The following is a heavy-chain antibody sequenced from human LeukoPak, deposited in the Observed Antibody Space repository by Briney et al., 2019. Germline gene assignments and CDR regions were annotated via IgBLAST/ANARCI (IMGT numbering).Heavy chain of an antibody. Sequence: SETLSLTCAVSGGSISSYYWSWIRQPPGKGLEWIGYIYYSGSTNYNPSLKSRVTISVDTSKNQFSLKLSSVTAADTAVYYCAREYYDSSGYFPSLRFDPWGQGTLVTVSS. D-gene: IGHD3-22*01. J-gene: IGHJ5*02. CDR3: AREYYDSSGYFPSLRFDP. CDR2: IYYSGST. V-gene: IGHV4-59*01. CDR1: GGSISSYY.